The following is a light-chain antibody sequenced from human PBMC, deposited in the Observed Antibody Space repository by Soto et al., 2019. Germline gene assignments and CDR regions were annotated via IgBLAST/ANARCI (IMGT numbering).Light chain of an antibody. V-gene: IGKV1-39*01. CDR1: QSISSY. Sequence: DIHTTQSPSCLSASVGERCTITCRASQSISSYLNWYQQKPGKAPKLLIYAASSLQSGVPSRFSGSGSGTDFTLTISSLQPEDFATYYCQQSYSTPLTFGGGTKVDIK. CDR3: QQSYSTPLT. J-gene: IGKJ4*01. CDR2: AAS.